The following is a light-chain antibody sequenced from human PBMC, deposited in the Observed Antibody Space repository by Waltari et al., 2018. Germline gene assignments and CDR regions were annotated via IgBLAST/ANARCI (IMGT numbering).Light chain of an antibody. J-gene: IGKJ1*01. CDR1: QSVSNNY. CDR3: QQFVSSPRT. Sequence: VLTQSPGTLSLSPGEKATLSCRASQSVSNNYLLWYQQKPGQAPRVLISGTSNRATGIPDRFSGSGSGTDFNLTISRLEPEDFAVYYCQQFVSSPRTFGQGTKVEFK. V-gene: IGKV3-20*01. CDR2: GTS.